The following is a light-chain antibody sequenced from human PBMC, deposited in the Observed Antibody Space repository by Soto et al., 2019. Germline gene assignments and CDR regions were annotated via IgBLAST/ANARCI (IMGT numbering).Light chain of an antibody. Sequence: QSVLTQPASVSGSPGQSITISCTGTSSDVGGYNYVSWYQQHPSKAPKFMIYDVSNRPSGVSNRFSGSKSGNTASLPISGLQAEDEADYYCCSYTTSNTRQIVFGTGTKLTV. CDR2: DVS. CDR3: CSYTTSNTRQIV. J-gene: IGLJ1*01. CDR1: SSDVGGYNY. V-gene: IGLV2-14*01.